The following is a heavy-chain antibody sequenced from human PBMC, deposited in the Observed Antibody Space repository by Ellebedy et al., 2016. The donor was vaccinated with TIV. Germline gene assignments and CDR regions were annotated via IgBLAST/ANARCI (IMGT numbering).Heavy chain of an antibody. CDR2: SRNKAKSYTT. D-gene: IGHD1-1*01. V-gene: IGHV3-72*01. Sequence: GESLKISCAVSGFTFSDHYMDWVRLAPGKGPEWVGRSRNKAKSYTTDYAASGKGRFTISRDDSKNSLYLQMHSLKTEDTAIYYCARDTTSDYWGQGALVTVSS. CDR1: GFTFSDHY. CDR3: ARDTTSDY. J-gene: IGHJ4*02.